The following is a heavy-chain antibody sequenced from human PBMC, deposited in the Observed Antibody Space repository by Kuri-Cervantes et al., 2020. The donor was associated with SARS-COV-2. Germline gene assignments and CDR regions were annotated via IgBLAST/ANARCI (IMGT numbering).Heavy chain of an antibody. J-gene: IGHJ4*02. D-gene: IGHD2-21*01. V-gene: IGHV3-23*01. CDR1: GFTFSSYA. CDR3: AKDRAGVHGF. Sequence: GESLKISCAASGFTFSSYAMSWVRQAPGKGLEWVSAISGSGGSTYYADSVKGRFTISRDNSKNTLYLQMKSLRDEDTAIYYCAKDRAGVHGFWGQGTLVTVSS. CDR2: ISGSGGST.